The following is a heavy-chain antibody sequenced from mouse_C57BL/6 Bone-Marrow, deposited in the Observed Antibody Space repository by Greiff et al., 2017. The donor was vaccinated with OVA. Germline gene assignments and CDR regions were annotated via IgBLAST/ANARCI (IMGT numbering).Heavy chain of an antibody. V-gene: IGHV14-4*01. Sequence: VQLKESGAELVRPGASVKLSCTASGFNIKDDYMHWVKQRPEQGLEWIGWIDPEDGDTEYASKFQGKATITADTSSNTAYLQLSSLTSEYTAVYYCTNFCFDYWGQGTTLTVSS. CDR2: IDPEDGDT. J-gene: IGHJ2*01. CDR1: GFNIKDDY. CDR3: TNFCFDY. D-gene: IGHD4-1*02.